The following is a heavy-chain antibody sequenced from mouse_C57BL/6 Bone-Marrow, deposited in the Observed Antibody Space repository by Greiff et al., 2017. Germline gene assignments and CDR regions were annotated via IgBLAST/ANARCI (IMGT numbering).Heavy chain of an antibody. V-gene: IGHV7-1*01. CDR1: GFTFSDFY. Sequence: EVQLVESGGGLVQSGRSLRLSCATSGFTFSDFYMEWVRQAPGKGLEWIAASRNKANDYTTEYSASVKGRFIVSRDTSQSILYLQMNALRAEDTAIYYCARARHSRWYFDVWGTGTTVTVSS. J-gene: IGHJ1*03. D-gene: IGHD6-1*01. CDR3: ARARHSRWYFDV. CDR2: SRNKANDYTT.